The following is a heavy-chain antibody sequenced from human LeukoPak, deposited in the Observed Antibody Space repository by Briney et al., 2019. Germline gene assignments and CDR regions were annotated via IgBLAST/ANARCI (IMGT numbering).Heavy chain of an antibody. CDR1: GYTFTNLD. D-gene: IGHD1-1*01. CDR2: MSPNSGDT. CDR3: ASNPPNTGDFYY. J-gene: IGHJ4*02. Sequence: ASVKVSCKTSGYTFTNLDINWLRQAPGQGLEWMGWMSPNSGDTGYAQKFQGRVSMTRDIFKNTAYMELSSLRSEDTAIYYCASNPPNTGDFYYWGLGTLVTVSS. V-gene: IGHV1-8*01.